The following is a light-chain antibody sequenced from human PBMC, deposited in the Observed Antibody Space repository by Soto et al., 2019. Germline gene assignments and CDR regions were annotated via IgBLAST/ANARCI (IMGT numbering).Light chain of an antibody. CDR3: QQYYDTPIT. J-gene: IGKJ5*01. CDR2: WAS. Sequence: DIVMTQSPDSLAVSLGERATINCKSSQSVLYSPNNKNYLAWYQQKPGQPPKLLIYWASSRESGVPDRFSGSGSGTDFTLTISSLQAEDLAVYYCQQYYDTPITFGQGTRLEIK. V-gene: IGKV4-1*01. CDR1: QSVLYSPNNKNY.